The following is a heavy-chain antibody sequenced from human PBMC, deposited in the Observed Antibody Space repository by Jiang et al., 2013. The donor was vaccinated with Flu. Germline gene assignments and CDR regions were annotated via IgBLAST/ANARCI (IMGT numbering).Heavy chain of an antibody. CDR3: AAGPVQHRPADWFDP. Sequence: GPGLVKPSGTLSLTCAVSGGSISSSNWWSWVRQPPGKGLEWIGEIYHSGSTNYNPSLKSRVTISVDKSKNQFSLKLSSVTAADTAVYYCAAGPVQHRPADWFDPWGQGTLVTVSS. J-gene: IGHJ5*02. CDR2: IYHSGST. V-gene: IGHV4-4*02. CDR1: GGSISSSNW. D-gene: IGHD2-21*01.